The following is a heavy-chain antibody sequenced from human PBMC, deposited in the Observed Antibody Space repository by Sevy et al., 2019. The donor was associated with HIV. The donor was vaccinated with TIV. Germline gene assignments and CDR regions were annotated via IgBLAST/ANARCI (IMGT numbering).Heavy chain of an antibody. Sequence: SETLSLTCSVSGDSLSSADFYWSWVRQPPGKGLEWIGYFFYSDNFYYNPSLKSRLTISVDTSKNQFSLKLTSVTAADSAVYYCVRSQNVDSARFDYWGQGTPVTVSS. CDR3: VRSQNVDSARFDY. CDR2: FFYSDNF. J-gene: IGHJ4*02. CDR1: GDSLSSADFY. D-gene: IGHD5-18*01. V-gene: IGHV4-30-4*01.